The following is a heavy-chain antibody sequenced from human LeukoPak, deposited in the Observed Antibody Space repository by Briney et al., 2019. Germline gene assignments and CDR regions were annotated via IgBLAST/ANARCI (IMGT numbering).Heavy chain of an antibody. V-gene: IGHV4-30-4*08. CDR1: GGSISSGDYY. D-gene: IGHD2-15*01. Sequence: SQTLSLTCTVSGGSISSGDYYWSWIRQPPGKGLEWIGYIYYSGTTYYNPSLKSRVTISVDTSKSQFSLMLSSVTAADTAVYYCTREKGYCSGGTCYYYHYHMDVWGKGTTVTVSS. CDR2: IYYSGTT. J-gene: IGHJ6*03. CDR3: TREKGYCSGGTCYYYHYHMDV.